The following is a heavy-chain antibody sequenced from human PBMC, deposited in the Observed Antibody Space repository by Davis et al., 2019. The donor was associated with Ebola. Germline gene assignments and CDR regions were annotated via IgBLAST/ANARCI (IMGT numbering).Heavy chain of an antibody. V-gene: IGHV3-30*04. CDR2: TSFGGSNK. J-gene: IGHJ6*02. D-gene: IGHD6-13*01. CDR3: ASDGIAIFYYYGMDV. Sequence: PGGSLRLSCAASGFNFSDYGLHWVRQAPGKGLEWVAVTSFGGSNKFYADYVRGRFTISVDSSKNTVYLQMNSLVAEDTAVYHCASDGIAIFYYYGMDVWGQGTTVTVSS. CDR1: GFNFSDYG.